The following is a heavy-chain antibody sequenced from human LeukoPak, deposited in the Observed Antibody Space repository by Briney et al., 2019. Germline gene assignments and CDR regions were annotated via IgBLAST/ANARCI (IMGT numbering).Heavy chain of an antibody. CDR3: TSGSYSPNYFDN. CDR2: IRSKANSYAT. CDR1: GFTFSGSA. D-gene: IGHD1-26*01. V-gene: IGHV3-73*01. J-gene: IGHJ4*02. Sequence: PGGSLKLSCAASGFTFSGSAMHWVRQASGKGLEWVGRIRSKANSYATAYAASVKGRFTISRDDSKNTAYLQMNSLKTEDTAVYYCTSGSYSPNYFDNWGQGTLVTVSS.